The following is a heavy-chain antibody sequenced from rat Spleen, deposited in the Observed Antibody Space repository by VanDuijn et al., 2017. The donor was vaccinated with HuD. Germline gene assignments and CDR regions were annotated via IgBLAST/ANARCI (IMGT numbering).Heavy chain of an antibody. CDR1: GFTFSNYD. J-gene: IGHJ2*01. CDR3: ARNKANWVDY. D-gene: IGHD5-1*01. CDR2: ISYDGSST. V-gene: IGHV5-29*01. Sequence: EVQLVESGGGLVQPGRSMKLSCAVSGFTFSNYDMAWVRQAPTKGLEWVAAISYDGSSTYYRDSVKGRFTISRDNAKSTLYLQMDSLRSEDTATYYCARNKANWVDYWGQGVMVTVSS.